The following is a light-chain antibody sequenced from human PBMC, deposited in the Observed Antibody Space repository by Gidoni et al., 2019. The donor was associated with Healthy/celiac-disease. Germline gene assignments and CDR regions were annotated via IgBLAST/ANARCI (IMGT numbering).Light chain of an antibody. CDR2: EVS. CDR3: CSDAGSSTLV. J-gene: IGLJ2*01. CDR1: SSDVGSYNL. V-gene: IGLV2-23*02. Sequence: QSALTQPASASGSPGQSITISCTGTSSDVGSYNLVSWYQQHPGKAPKLMIYEVSKRPSGVSNRFSGSKSGNTASLTISGLQAEDEADYYCCSDAGSSTLVFGGGTKLTVL.